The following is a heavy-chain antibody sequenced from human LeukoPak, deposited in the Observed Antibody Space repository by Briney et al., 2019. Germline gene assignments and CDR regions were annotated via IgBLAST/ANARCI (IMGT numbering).Heavy chain of an antibody. Sequence: PGGSLRLSCAASGFTFSGSAMHWVRQASGKGLEWVGRIRSKANSYATAYAASVKGRFTISRNDSKNTAYLQMNSLKTEDTAVYFCTRITMVRGVMGGMDVWGQGTTVTVSS. V-gene: IGHV3-73*01. J-gene: IGHJ6*02. CDR2: IRSKANSYAT. D-gene: IGHD3-10*01. CDR1: GFTFSGSA. CDR3: TRITMVRGVMGGMDV.